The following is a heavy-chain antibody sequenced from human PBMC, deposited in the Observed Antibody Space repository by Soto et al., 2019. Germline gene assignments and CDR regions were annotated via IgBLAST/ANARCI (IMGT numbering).Heavy chain of an antibody. CDR3: AKKVLVSAPYYYGMDV. D-gene: IGHD2-8*01. CDR2: ISDNGGIT. Sequence: PAEPLGLSCAASGFTFRNYAKDWVRQAAGEGLEWVSVISDNGGITYYADSVKGRFTISRDNSKNTLYLQMNSLRAEDTAVYYCAKKVLVSAPYYYGMDVWGQGTTVTVSS. J-gene: IGHJ6*02. V-gene: IGHV3-23*01. CDR1: GFTFRNYA.